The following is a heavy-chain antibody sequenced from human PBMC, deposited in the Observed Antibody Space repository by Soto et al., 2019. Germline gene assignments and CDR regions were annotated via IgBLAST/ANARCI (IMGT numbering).Heavy chain of an antibody. V-gene: IGHV4-59*08. CDR3: ARLGDYYQAFDY. CDR2: IYYTGTT. CDR1: GSPISDHY. D-gene: IGHD3-22*01. Sequence: SETLSLTCTVSGSPISDHYWSWFRQAPGQGLEWVGYIYYTGTTTYNPSLKSRVTISLDTSKSQFSLILRSVTAADTAVYYCARLGDYYQAFDYWGQGALVTVSS. J-gene: IGHJ4*02.